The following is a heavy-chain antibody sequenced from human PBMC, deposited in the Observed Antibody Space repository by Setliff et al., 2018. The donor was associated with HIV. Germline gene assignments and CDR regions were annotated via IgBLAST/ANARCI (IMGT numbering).Heavy chain of an antibody. Sequence: PGESLKISCKGSGYSFTSHWIAWVRQMPGQGLEWMGIIYPSDSATAYSPSFQGQITISADKSVSTAYLQWSSLKASGTAIYYCARSHFITLFGVIYYPGYFDLWGRGTQVTVSS. CDR1: GYSFTSHW. V-gene: IGHV5-51*01. CDR3: ARSHFITLFGVIYYPGYFDL. J-gene: IGHJ2*01. CDR2: IYPSDSAT. D-gene: IGHD3-3*01.